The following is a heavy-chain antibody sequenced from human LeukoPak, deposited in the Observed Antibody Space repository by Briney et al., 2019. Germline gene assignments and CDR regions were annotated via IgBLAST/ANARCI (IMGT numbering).Heavy chain of an antibody. CDR1: GGSTSSGSYY. V-gene: IGHV4-61*02. D-gene: IGHD6-13*01. CDR3: ARDNHGIAAAGHY. J-gene: IGHJ4*02. CDR2: IYSSGGT. Sequence: SETLSLTCTVSGGSTSSGSYYWSWIRQPAGEGLEWIGRIYSSGGTNYNPSLKSRVTISLDMSKNQFSLKLTSVTAADTAVYYCARDNHGIAAAGHYWGQGTLVTVSS.